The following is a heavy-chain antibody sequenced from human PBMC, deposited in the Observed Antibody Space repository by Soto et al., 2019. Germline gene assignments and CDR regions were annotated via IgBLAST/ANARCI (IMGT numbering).Heavy chain of an antibody. D-gene: IGHD5-12*01. V-gene: IGHV1-69*13. CDR2: IIPIFGSA. J-gene: IGHJ5*02. CDR3: AKDGGKDGYFGNWFDP. Sequence: SVKVSCKASGYTFTSYGISWVRQAPGQGLEWLGRIIPIFGSANYAQKFQGRVTITADESTTTAYMELSSLRSDDTAVYYCAKDGGKDGYFGNWFDPWGQGSLVTVSS. CDR1: GYTFTSYG.